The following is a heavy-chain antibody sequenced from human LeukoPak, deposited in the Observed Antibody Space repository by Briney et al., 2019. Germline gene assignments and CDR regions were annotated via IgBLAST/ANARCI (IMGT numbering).Heavy chain of an antibody. CDR2: IYYSGDT. V-gene: IGHV4-30-4*01. D-gene: IGHD3-22*01. J-gene: IGHJ4*02. Sequence: SETLSLTCGVSGGSITSTNYWTWVRQPPGKGLEWIGYIYYSGDTYYSPSLKSRVSISIDTSKNQFSLKLRSVTAADTAIYYCARGIGNYFDSSSYYDDWGQGTLVTVSS. CDR3: ARGIGNYFDSSSYYDD. CDR1: GGSITSTNY.